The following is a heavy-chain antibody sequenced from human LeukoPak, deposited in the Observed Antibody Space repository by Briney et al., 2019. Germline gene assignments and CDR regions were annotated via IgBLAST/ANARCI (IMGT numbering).Heavy chain of an antibody. V-gene: IGHV4-4*07. CDR1: GGSISSFF. D-gene: IGHD3-10*01. CDR2: IHSSGST. Sequence: PSETLSLTCTVSGGSISSFFWSWIRQPAGKGPEWIGRIHSSGSTIFNSSLKSRVTMSVDTSKNQFSLNLTSVTAADTAVYYCARDWVAGINWFDPWGQGTLVTVSS. J-gene: IGHJ5*02. CDR3: ARDWVAGINWFDP.